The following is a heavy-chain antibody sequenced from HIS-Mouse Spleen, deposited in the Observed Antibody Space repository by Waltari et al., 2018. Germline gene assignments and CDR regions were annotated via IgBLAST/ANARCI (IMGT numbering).Heavy chain of an antibody. CDR1: GFTFSSYA. Sequence: QVQLVESGGGVVQPGRSLRLSCAASGFTFSSYAMHWVRQAPGKGLEWVGVISYDGSNKYYADSVKGRFTISRDNSKNTLYLQMNSLRAEDTAVYYCARDSYSSSWYFDYWGQGTLVTVSS. D-gene: IGHD6-13*01. CDR3: ARDSYSSSWYFDY. J-gene: IGHJ4*02. V-gene: IGHV3-30*04. CDR2: ISYDGSNK.